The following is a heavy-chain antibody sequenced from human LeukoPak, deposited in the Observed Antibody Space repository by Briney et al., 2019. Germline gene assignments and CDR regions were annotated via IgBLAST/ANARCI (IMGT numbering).Heavy chain of an antibody. Sequence: GGSLRLSCAASGFTFSSYGMHWVRQAPGKGLEWVAVISYDGSNKYYADSVKGRFTISRDNSKNTLYLQMNSLRAEDTAVYYCAKVFTDVAALGGLDYWGQGTLVTVSS. CDR3: AKVFTDVAALGGLDY. CDR2: ISYDGSNK. D-gene: IGHD3-10*01. CDR1: GFTFSSYG. J-gene: IGHJ4*02. V-gene: IGHV3-30*18.